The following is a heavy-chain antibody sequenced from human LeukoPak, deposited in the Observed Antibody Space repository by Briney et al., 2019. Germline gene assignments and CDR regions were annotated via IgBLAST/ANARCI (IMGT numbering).Heavy chain of an antibody. CDR3: AKTPYSGKYRQTSDI. Sequence: PGGSLGLSCAASGFIFSNYAMGWVRQAPGKGLEWVSGISGSGGDTFYADSVKGRFTISRDNSANTLYLQMSSLRAEDTAVYYCAKTPYSGKYRQTSDIWGQGPMLTVFS. CDR1: GFIFSNYA. V-gene: IGHV3-23*01. D-gene: IGHD1-26*01. J-gene: IGHJ3*02. CDR2: ISGSGGDT.